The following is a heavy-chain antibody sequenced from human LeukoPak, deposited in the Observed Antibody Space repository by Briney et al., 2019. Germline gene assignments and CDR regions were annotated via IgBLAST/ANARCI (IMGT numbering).Heavy chain of an antibody. CDR3: ARVRGYSSSSFGY. D-gene: IGHD6-6*01. CDR1: GYTFTGYY. CDR2: INPNSGGT. J-gene: IGHJ4*02. Sequence: ASVRVSCKASGYTFTGYYMHWVRQAPGQGLEWMGWINPNSGGTNYAQKFRGRVTMTRDTSISTAYMELSRLRSDDTAVYYCARVRGYSSSSFGYWGQGTLVTVSS. V-gene: IGHV1-2*02.